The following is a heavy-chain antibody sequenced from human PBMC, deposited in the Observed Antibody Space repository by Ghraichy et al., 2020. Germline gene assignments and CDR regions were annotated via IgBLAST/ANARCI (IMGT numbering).Heavy chain of an antibody. V-gene: IGHV4-59*01. D-gene: IGHD3-10*01. CDR2: IYYSGST. Sequence: SETLSLTCTVSGGSISSYYWSWIRQPPGKGLEWIGYIYYSGSTNYNPSLKSRVTISVDTSKNQFSLKLSSVTAADTAVYYCARDRLWQNAFDIWGQGTMVTVSS. CDR3: ARDRLWQNAFDI. CDR1: GGSISSYY. J-gene: IGHJ3*02.